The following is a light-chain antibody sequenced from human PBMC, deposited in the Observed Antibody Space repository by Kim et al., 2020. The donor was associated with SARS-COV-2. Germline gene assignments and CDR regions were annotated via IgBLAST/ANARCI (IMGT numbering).Light chain of an antibody. CDR1: QDITNQ. CDR2: AAS. V-gene: IGKV1-16*01. CDR3: LQYTSYPPT. J-gene: IGKJ2*01. Sequence: SAVVGDRVTITCRASQDITNQVVWIQQKPGEAPRSLIYAASSLGGGVPSRCSGSGSGTEFTLTISYLQPEDYATYYCLQYTSYPPTFGQGTKLEI.